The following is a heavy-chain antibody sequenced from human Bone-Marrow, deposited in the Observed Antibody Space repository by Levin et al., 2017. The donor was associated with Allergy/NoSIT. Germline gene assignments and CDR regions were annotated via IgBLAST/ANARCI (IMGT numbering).Heavy chain of an antibody. J-gene: IGHJ4*02. D-gene: IGHD6-19*01. CDR3: ASRTTVAGHSFDF. CDR1: GYLINSAYY. V-gene: IGHV4-38-2*01. CDR2: IYSTDDT. Sequence: SETLSLNCAVSGYLINSAYYWAWIRQIPGKGLEWVGTIYSTDDTYFNPSLNNRASISRDTSQNQFSLRVTAVTAADTAVYYCASRTTVAGHSFDFWGQGALVTVSS.